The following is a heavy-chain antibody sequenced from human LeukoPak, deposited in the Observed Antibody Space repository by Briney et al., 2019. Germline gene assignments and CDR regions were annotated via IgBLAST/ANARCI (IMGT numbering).Heavy chain of an antibody. J-gene: IGHJ5*02. Sequence: PSQTLSLTCTVSGGSISSSSYYWGWIRQPPGKGLEWIGSIYYSGSTYYNPSLKSRVTISVDTSKNQFSLKLSSVTAADTAVYYCARDVRGVIIGNWFDPWGQGTLVTVSS. CDR3: ARDVRGVIIGNWFDP. V-gene: IGHV4-39*07. D-gene: IGHD3-10*02. CDR2: IYYSGST. CDR1: GGSISSSSYY.